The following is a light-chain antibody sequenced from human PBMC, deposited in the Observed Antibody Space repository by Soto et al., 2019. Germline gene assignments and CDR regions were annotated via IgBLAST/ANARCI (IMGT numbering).Light chain of an antibody. Sequence: DIQMTQSPSSLSASVGDRVTITCRASQSISSYLNWYQQKPGKAPKLLIYAASSLQSGVPSRFSCSGSWTDFTLTSSSLQPEDFATYYYQRCYSTPPWTFGQGTKVEIK. CDR3: QRCYSTPPWT. J-gene: IGKJ1*01. CDR1: QSISSY. CDR2: AAS. V-gene: IGKV1-39*01.